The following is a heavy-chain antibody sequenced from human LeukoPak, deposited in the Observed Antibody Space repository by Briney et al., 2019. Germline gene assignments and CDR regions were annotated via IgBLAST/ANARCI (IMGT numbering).Heavy chain of an antibody. D-gene: IGHD2-15*01. CDR2: ISAGGSGT. CDR1: AFTFSSYA. Sequence: GGSLRLSCAASAFTFSSYAMTWVRQAPGKGLEWVSTISAGGSGTYYADSVRGRFTISRDNSKNTLYLQMNSLRADDTAVYYCAKGSDSLGYCSGDSCRRFLDHWGQGTLITVSS. J-gene: IGHJ4*02. V-gene: IGHV3-23*01. CDR3: AKGSDSLGYCSGDSCRRFLDH.